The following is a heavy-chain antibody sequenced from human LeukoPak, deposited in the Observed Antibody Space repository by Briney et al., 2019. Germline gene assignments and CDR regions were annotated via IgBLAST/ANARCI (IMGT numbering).Heavy chain of an antibody. V-gene: IGHV3-30-3*01. J-gene: IGHJ4*02. CDR1: GITFSSYA. CDR3: ARQNGRGVTSAADY. D-gene: IGHD3-10*01. Sequence: GGSLRLSCAASGITFSSYAMHWVRQAPGKGLEWVAVISYDGSNKYYADSVKGRFTISRDNSKNTLYLQMNSLRAEDTAVYYCARQNGRGVTSAADYWGQGTLVTVSS. CDR2: ISYDGSNK.